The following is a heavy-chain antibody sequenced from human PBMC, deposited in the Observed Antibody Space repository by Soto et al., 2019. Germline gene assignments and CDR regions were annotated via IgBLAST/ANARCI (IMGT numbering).Heavy chain of an antibody. CDR3: VRRHVSATGIDWFGP. CDR2: INAANGDT. D-gene: IGHD6-13*01. J-gene: IGHJ5*02. Sequence: ASVKVSCKASGYTFTSYGIHWVRQAPGQRLEWMGWINAANGDTKYSPKFQGRVTITRDTSASTAYMELSSLRSEDTAVYYCVRRHVSATGIDWFGPWGQGPLVSVSS. V-gene: IGHV1-3*01. CDR1: GYTFTSYG.